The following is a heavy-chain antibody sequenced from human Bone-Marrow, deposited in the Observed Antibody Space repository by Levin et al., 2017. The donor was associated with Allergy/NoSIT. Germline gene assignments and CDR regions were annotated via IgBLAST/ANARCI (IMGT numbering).Heavy chain of an antibody. Sequence: GGSLRLSCAASGFTFSSYWMSWVRQAPGKGLEWVANIKQDGSEKYYVDSVKGRFTISRDNAKNSLYLQMNSLRAEDTAVYYCATTAVAGTYYYGMDGWGQGTTVTVSS. D-gene: IGHD6-19*01. V-gene: IGHV3-7*01. CDR3: ATTAVAGTYYYGMDG. CDR1: GFTFSSYW. J-gene: IGHJ6*02. CDR2: IKQDGSEK.